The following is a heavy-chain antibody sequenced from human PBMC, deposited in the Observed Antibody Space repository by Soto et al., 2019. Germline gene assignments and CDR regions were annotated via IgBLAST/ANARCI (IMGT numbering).Heavy chain of an antibody. CDR3: ARDGPPCGDHPSYYYYMDV. CDR1: GYTFTSYY. V-gene: IGHV1-46*01. Sequence: ASVKVSCKASGYTFTSYYMHWVRQAPGQGLEWMGIINPSGGSTSCAQKFQGRVTMTRDTSTSTVYMELSSLRSEDTAVYYCARDGPPCGDHPSYYYYMDVWGKGTTVTVSS. J-gene: IGHJ6*03. D-gene: IGHD4-17*01. CDR2: INPSGGST.